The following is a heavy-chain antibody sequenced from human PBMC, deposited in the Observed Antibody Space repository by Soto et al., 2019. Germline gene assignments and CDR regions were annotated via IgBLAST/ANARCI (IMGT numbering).Heavy chain of an antibody. CDR1: GGSISSGGYS. V-gene: IGHV4-30-2*01. Sequence: SETLSLTCAVSGGSISSGGYSWSWIRQPPGKGLEWIGYIYHSGSTYYNPSLKSRVTISVDRSKNQFSLKLSSVTAADTAVYYCARGSNYSDSSGQFDYWGQGTLVTVSS. CDR3: ARGSNYSDSSGQFDY. CDR2: IYHSGST. J-gene: IGHJ4*02. D-gene: IGHD3-22*01.